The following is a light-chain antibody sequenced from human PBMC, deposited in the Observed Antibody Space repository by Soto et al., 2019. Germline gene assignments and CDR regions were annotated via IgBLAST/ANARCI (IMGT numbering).Light chain of an antibody. V-gene: IGKV1-8*01. J-gene: IGKJ5*01. CDR2: AAS. Sequence: AIRMTQSPSSLSASTGDRVTITCRASQGISSYLAWYQQKPGKAPKLLIYAASSLQSGVPSRFSGSGSGTDFTLTISRLEPEDFAVYYCQQSGSSPITFGQGTRLEIK. CDR3: QQSGSSPIT. CDR1: QGISSY.